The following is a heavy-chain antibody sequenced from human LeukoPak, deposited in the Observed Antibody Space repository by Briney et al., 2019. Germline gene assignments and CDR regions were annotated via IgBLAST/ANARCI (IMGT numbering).Heavy chain of an antibody. CDR1: GGSVSSGSYY. CDR3: TRGTAGTVNFDY. D-gene: IGHD6-19*01. Sequence: SETLSLTCTVSGGSVSSGSYYWRWIRQPPGKGLEWIGYIYYSGSTNYNPSLKSRVTISVDTSKNQFSLKLSSVTAADTAVYYCTRGTAGTVNFDYWGQGTLVTVSS. CDR2: IYYSGST. J-gene: IGHJ4*02. V-gene: IGHV4-61*01.